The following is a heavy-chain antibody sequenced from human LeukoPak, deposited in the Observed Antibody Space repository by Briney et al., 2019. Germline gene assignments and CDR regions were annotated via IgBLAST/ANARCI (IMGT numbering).Heavy chain of an antibody. Sequence: SETLSLTCAVYGGSFSGYYWSWIRQPPGKGLEWIGEINHSGSTNYNPSLKSRVTISVDTSKSQFSLKLSSVTAADTAVYYCARERPSYYDILTGYYPRSLPYYFDYWGQGTLVTVSS. CDR1: GGSFSGYY. D-gene: IGHD3-9*01. J-gene: IGHJ4*02. CDR2: INHSGST. CDR3: ARERPSYYDILTGYYPRSLPYYFDY. V-gene: IGHV4-34*01.